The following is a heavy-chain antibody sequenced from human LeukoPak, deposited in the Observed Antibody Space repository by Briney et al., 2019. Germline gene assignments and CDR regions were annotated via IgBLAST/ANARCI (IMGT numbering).Heavy chain of an antibody. J-gene: IGHJ3*02. CDR2: IYHSGST. Sequence: SETLSLTCTVSGYSISSGYYWGWIRQPPGKGLEWVGSIYHSGSTYYNPSLKSRVTISVDTSKNQLSLKLNSVTTADTAVYYCARYLGGCSGGTCYTNDAFDIWGQGTMVTVSS. D-gene: IGHD2-15*01. CDR1: GYSISSGYY. CDR3: ARYLGGCSGGTCYTNDAFDI. V-gene: IGHV4-38-2*02.